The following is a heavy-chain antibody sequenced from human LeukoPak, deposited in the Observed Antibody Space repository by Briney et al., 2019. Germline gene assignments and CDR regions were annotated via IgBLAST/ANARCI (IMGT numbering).Heavy chain of an antibody. CDR2: INSDGSST. CDR1: GFTFSSYW. J-gene: IGHJ3*02. CDR3: ASWKVVVSNGGSDI. Sequence: PGGSLRLSCAASGFTFSSYWMHWVRQAPGKGLVWVSRINSDGSSTSYADSVKGRFTISRDNAKNSLSLQMDSLRAEDTAVYYCASWKVVVSNGGSDIWGQGTMVTVSS. V-gene: IGHV3-74*01. D-gene: IGHD3-22*01.